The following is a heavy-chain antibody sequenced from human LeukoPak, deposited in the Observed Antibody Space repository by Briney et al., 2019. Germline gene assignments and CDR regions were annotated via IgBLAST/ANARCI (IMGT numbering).Heavy chain of an antibody. CDR2: IIPILGIA. V-gene: IGHV1-69*04. CDR3: VTIAVAGYYYYYGMDV. D-gene: IGHD6-19*01. J-gene: IGHJ6*02. CDR1: GGTFSSYA. Sequence: GASVKVSCKASGGTFSSYAISWVRQAPGQGLEWMGRIIPILGIANYAQKFQGRVTITADKSTSTAYMELSSLRSEDTAVYYCVTIAVAGYYYYYGMDVWGQGTTVTVSS.